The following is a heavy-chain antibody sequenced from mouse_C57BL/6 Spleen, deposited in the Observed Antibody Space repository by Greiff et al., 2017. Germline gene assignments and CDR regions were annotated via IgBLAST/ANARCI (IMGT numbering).Heavy chain of an antibody. V-gene: IGHV1-54*01. Sequence: VQLQESGAELVRPGTSVKVSCKASGYAFTNYLIEWVKQRPGQGLEWIGVINPGSGGTNYNEKFKGKATLTADKSSSTAYMQLSSLTSADSAVYFCARHYYGSSPPFAYWGQGTLVTVSA. CDR1: GYAFTNYL. J-gene: IGHJ3*01. CDR2: INPGSGGT. D-gene: IGHD1-1*01. CDR3: ARHYYGSSPPFAY.